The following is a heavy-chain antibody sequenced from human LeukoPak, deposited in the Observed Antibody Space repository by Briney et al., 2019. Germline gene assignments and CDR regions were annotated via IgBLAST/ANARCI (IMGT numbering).Heavy chain of an antibody. CDR2: IKQDGSEK. V-gene: IGHV3-7*01. J-gene: IGHJ4*02. CDR1: GFTLSSYW. D-gene: IGHD2-2*01. CDR3: ARSYQARSYYFDY. Sequence: GGSLRLSCAASGFTLSSYWMSWVRQAPGKGREGVANIKQDGSEKYYVDSVKGRFTISRDNAKNSLYLQMNSLRAEDTAVYYCARSYQARSYYFDYWGQGTLVTVSS.